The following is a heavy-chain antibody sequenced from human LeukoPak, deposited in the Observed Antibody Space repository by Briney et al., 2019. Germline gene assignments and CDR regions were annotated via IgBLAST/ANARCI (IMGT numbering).Heavy chain of an antibody. Sequence: ASVTVSCTASGYTFTNYGISWVRQAPGQGLEWMGWISAYNGNTKYASTFQGRVTITTDTSTTTAYLELRSLKSDDTAVYYCSGDGHRRYYYDSGSYPSGDYWAQGTLGTVSA. CDR2: ISAYNGNT. CDR3: SGDGHRRYYYDSGSYPSGDY. V-gene: IGHV1-18*01. CDR1: GYTFTNYG. D-gene: IGHD3-10*01. J-gene: IGHJ4*02.